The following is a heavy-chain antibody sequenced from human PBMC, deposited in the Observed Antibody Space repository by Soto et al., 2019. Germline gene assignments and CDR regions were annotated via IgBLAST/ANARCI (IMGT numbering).Heavy chain of an antibody. CDR2: TYYRSKWYN. V-gene: IGHV6-1*01. CDR1: GDSVSSNSAA. Sequence: PSQTLSLTCAISGDSVSSNSAAWSWIRQSPSRGLEWLGRTYYRSKWYNDYAVSVKSRITINPDTSKNQFSLQLNSVTPEDTAVYYCARVPMIVVVSDPAYYGMDVWGQGTTVTVSS. J-gene: IGHJ6*02. D-gene: IGHD3-22*01. CDR3: ARVPMIVVVSDPAYYGMDV.